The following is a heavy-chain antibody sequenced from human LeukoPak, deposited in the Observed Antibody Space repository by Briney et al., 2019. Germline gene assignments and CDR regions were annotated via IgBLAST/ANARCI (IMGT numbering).Heavy chain of an antibody. D-gene: IGHD4-17*01. Sequence: GGSLRLSCAASGFTFSSYWMHWVRQAPGKGLVWVSRINSDGSSTSYADSVKGRFTISRDNAKNTLYLQMNSLRAEDTAVYYCAGDYGDYPITLDYWGQGTLVTVSS. CDR3: AGDYGDYPITLDY. CDR1: GFTFSSYW. CDR2: INSDGSST. V-gene: IGHV3-74*01. J-gene: IGHJ4*02.